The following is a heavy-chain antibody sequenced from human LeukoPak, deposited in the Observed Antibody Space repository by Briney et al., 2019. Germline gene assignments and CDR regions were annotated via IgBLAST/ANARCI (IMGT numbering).Heavy chain of an antibody. J-gene: IGHJ4*02. CDR2: ISSSSAYI. D-gene: IGHD3-10*01. CDR1: GFTFSSYT. V-gene: IGHV3-21*01. Sequence: PGGSLRLSCAASGFTFSSYTLNWVRQAPGKGLEWVSSISSSSAYIFYADSVKGRFTISRDNAENSLFLQMNSLRPEDTAVYYCARDTSSYGSQTGDNIWGQGTLVTVSS. CDR3: ARDTSSYGSQTGDNI.